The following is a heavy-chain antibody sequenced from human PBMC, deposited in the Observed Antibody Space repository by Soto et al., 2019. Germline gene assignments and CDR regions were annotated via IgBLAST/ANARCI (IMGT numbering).Heavy chain of an antibody. CDR1: GYTFTSYD. D-gene: IGHD4-17*01. Sequence: QVQLVQSGAEVKKPGASVKVSCKASGYTFTSYDINWVRQATGQGLEYLGWMKPNSGNTDYVQKFQGRVTMTWDTSITTAYMGLSSLRSEDTAVYFCARGIKYGAYSRWFDPWGQVTLVTVSS. CDR2: MKPNSGNT. V-gene: IGHV1-8*01. CDR3: ARGIKYGAYSRWFDP. J-gene: IGHJ5*02.